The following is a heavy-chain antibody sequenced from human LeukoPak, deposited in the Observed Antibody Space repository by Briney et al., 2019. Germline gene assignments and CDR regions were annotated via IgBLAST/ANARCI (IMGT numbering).Heavy chain of an antibody. V-gene: IGHV3-21*01. CDR1: GFTFSNYN. J-gene: IGHJ6*02. Sequence: PGGSLRLSCAASGFTFSNYNMNWVRRAPGKGLEWVSSISGSTSSLYYADSLKGRFTISRDNAKNSLYLQMNSLRAEDTAVYYCAREPPNYGMDVWGQGTTVTVSS. CDR3: AREPPNYGMDV. CDR2: ISGSTSSL.